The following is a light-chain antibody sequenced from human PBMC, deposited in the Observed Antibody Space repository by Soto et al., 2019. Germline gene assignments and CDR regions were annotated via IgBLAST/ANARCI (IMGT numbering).Light chain of an antibody. J-gene: IGLJ3*02. V-gene: IGLV2-8*01. CDR2: EVS. Sequence: QSVLTQPPSASGSPGQSVTISCTGTSSDIGGYNYVSWYQQHLGKAPKLIIYEVSKRPSGVPDRFSGSKSGNTASLTVSGLQAEDEADYYCTSYAGSNNLVFAGGTKLTVL. CDR3: TSYAGSNNLV. CDR1: SSDIGGYNY.